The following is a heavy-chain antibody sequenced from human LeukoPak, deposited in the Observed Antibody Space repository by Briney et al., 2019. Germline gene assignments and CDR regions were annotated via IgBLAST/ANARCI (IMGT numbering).Heavy chain of an antibody. Sequence: SETLSLTCSVSGLSIRTFYWNWIRQSPGKGLEWIAYMYSSGSANYNPSLKSRVTTSVDTSKNQFSLKLSSVTAADTAVYYCARLNIKNWNDVLGWFDPWGQGTLVTVSS. CDR2: MYSSGSA. CDR3: ARLNIKNWNDVLGWFDP. D-gene: IGHD1-1*01. CDR1: GLSIRTFY. J-gene: IGHJ5*02. V-gene: IGHV4-59*08.